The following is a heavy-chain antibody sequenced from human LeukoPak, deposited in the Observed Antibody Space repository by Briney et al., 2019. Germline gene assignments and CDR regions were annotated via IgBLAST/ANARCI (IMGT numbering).Heavy chain of an antibody. CDR3: AKPIAVADNWFDP. V-gene: IGHV3-30*02. D-gene: IGHD6-19*01. Sequence: GGSLRLSCAASGFTFSSYGMHWVRQAPGKWLEWVAFIRYDGSNKYYADSVKGRFTISRDNSKNTLYLQMNSLRAEDTAVYYCAKPIAVADNWFDPWGQGTLVTVSS. CDR2: IRYDGSNK. CDR1: GFTFSSYG. J-gene: IGHJ5*02.